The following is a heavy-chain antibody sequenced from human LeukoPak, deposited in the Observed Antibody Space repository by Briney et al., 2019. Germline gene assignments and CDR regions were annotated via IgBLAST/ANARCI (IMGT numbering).Heavy chain of an antibody. D-gene: IGHD4-23*01. CDR1: EFTFSSHA. CDR3: AKVSSITVADY. V-gene: IGHV3-23*01. CDR2: ISGGGEST. J-gene: IGHJ4*02. Sequence: GGSLRLSCVASEFTFSSHAMNWVRQAPGKGLEWVSSISGGGESTYYADSVKGRFTISRDNSKNTLYLQMNSLRAEDTAVYYCAKVSSITVADYWGQGTLVTVSS.